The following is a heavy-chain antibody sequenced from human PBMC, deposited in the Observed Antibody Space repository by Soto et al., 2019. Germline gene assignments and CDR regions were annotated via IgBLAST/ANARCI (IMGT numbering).Heavy chain of an antibody. J-gene: IGHJ6*03. CDR3: ARHSIKYQLLSLMDV. V-gene: IGHV4-59*08. D-gene: IGHD2-2*01. CDR2: IYYSGST. CDR1: GGSISSYY. Sequence: QVQLQESGPGLVKPSETLSLTCTVSGGSISSYYWSWIRQPPGKGLEWIGYIYYSGSTNYNPSLKSRVTISVDTSKNQFSLKLSSVTAADTAVYYCARHSIKYQLLSLMDVWGKGTTVTVSS.